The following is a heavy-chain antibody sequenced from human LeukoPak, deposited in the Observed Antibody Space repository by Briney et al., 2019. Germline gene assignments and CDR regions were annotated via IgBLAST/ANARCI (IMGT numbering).Heavy chain of an antibody. CDR1: GFTFSSYA. V-gene: IGHV3-23*01. D-gene: IGHD3-10*01. CDR2: ISGSGGST. Sequence: PGGSLGLSCAASGFTFSSYAMSWVRQAPGKGLEWVSAISGSGGSTYYADSVKGRFTISRDNSKNTLYLQMNSLRAEDTAVYYCAAMVPYYYYGMDVWGQGTTVTVSS. CDR3: AAMVPYYYYGMDV. J-gene: IGHJ6*02.